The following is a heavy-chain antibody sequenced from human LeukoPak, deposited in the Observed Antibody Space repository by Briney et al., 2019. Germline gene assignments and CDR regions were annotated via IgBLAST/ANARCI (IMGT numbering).Heavy chain of an antibody. V-gene: IGHV4-59*01. D-gene: IGHD2/OR15-2a*01. CDR1: GASISKSY. J-gene: IGHJ6*02. Sequence: SETLSLTCTVSGASISKSYWNWIRQPPGKELEWIGCTFNSGSTRYNPSLGSRGTISEDTSRNQFSLRLTSVTAADTATYYCSRASPGAIYYYGMDVWGHGTTVTVSS. CDR3: SRASPGAIYYYGMDV. CDR2: TFNSGST.